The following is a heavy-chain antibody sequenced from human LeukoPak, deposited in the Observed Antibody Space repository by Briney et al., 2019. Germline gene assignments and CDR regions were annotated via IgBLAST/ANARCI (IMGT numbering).Heavy chain of an antibody. V-gene: IGHV4-59*11. Sequence: SETLSLTCAVSDDSFSSHYWTWIRQPPGKGLEWIGYISYIGSTNYNPSLKSRVTISIDTSKKQFSLKLTSVTAADTAAYYCARDLVTVTKGFDIWGQGTMVSVSS. D-gene: IGHD4-17*01. CDR2: ISYIGST. CDR3: ARDLVTVTKGFDI. CDR1: DDSFSSHY. J-gene: IGHJ3*02.